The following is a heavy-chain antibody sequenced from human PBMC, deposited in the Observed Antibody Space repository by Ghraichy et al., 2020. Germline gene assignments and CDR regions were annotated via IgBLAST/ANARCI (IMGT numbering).Heavy chain of an antibody. CDR3: ARGRLVYYYDSSGYYWEYYFDY. D-gene: IGHD3-22*01. V-gene: IGHV3-30*04. CDR2: ISYDGSNK. Sequence: SLNISCAASGFTFSSYAMHWVRQAPGKGLEWVAVISYDGSNKYYADSVKGRFTISRDNSKNTLYLQMNSLRAEDTSVYYCARGRLVYYYDSSGYYWEYYFDYWGQGTLVTVSS. J-gene: IGHJ4*02. CDR1: GFTFSSYA.